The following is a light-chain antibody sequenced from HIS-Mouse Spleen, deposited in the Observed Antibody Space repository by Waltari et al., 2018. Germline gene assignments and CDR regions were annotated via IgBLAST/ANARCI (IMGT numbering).Light chain of an antibody. V-gene: IGLV6-57*02. J-gene: IGLJ3*02. CDR2: EDN. CDR3: QSYDSSNWV. Sequence: NFMLTQPHSVSESPGKTVTISCTGSSGRIASHYVQWYQQLPGSAPTTGIYEDNQRPPGVPDRFSGSIDSSSNSASLTISGLKTEDEADYYCQSYDSSNWVFGGGTKLTVL. CDR1: SGRIASHY.